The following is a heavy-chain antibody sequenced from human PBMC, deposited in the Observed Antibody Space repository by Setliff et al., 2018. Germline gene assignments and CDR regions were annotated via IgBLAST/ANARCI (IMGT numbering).Heavy chain of an antibody. J-gene: IGHJ3*02. Sequence: ASVKVSCKISGGPFRSYAINWVRQAPGQGLEWMGIINPSGGLTRYAQKFQGRVTMTRDTSTSTVYMEVSSLRSEDTAVYFCARDRFYNSWSGTSITAPHDAFDIWGQGTTVTVSS. CDR3: ARDRFYNSWSGTSITAPHDAFDI. CDR2: INPSGGLT. V-gene: IGHV1-46*03. D-gene: IGHD3-3*01. CDR1: GGPFRSYA.